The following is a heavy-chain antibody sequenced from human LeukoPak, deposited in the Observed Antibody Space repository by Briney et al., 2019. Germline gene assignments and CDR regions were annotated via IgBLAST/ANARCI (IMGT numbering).Heavy chain of an antibody. D-gene: IGHD5-18*01. CDR3: ARVSRGYSFGYSDY. V-gene: IGHV3-11*01. CDR1: EFTFSDYY. CDR2: ISSSGDTI. Sequence: GGSLRLSCAASEFTFSDYYMSWIRQAPGKGLEWVSYISSSGDTIYYADSVRGRFTISRDNAKNSLYLQMNSLRAEDTAMYYCARVSRGYSFGYSDYWGRGTLVTVSS. J-gene: IGHJ4*02.